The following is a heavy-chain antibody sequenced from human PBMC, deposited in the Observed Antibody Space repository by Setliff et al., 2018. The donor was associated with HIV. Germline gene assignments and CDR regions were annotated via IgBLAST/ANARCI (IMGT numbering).Heavy chain of an antibody. J-gene: IGHJ1*01. V-gene: IGHV1-18*01. Sequence: ASVKVSCKASGYRFNTYGISWVRQAPGQGLEWMGWISPYNGDTRFAQSLQGRVTLTTDTSTNTVYMEMRTLRSDDTAVYYCVRGVTRDISGYYRDEYFQHWGQGTPVTVSS. CDR2: ISPYNGDT. CDR3: VRGVTRDISGYYRDEYFQH. D-gene: IGHD3-22*01. CDR1: GYRFNTYG.